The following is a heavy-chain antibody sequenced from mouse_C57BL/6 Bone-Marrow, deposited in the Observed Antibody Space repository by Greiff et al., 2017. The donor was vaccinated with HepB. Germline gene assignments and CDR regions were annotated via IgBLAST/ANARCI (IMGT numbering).Heavy chain of an antibody. CDR3: ARDYYGSSYWYFDV. J-gene: IGHJ1*03. D-gene: IGHD1-1*01. CDR1: GFTFSSYA. Sequence: EVKLMDSGGGLVKPGGSLKLSCAASGFTFSSYAMSWVRQTPEKRLEWVATISDGGSYTYYPDNVKGRFTISRDNAKNNLYLQMSHLKSEDTAMYYCARDYYGSSYWYFDVWGTGTTVTVSS. CDR2: ISDGGSYT. V-gene: IGHV5-4*01.